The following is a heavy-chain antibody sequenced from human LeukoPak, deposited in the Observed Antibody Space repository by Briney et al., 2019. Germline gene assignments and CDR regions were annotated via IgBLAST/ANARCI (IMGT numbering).Heavy chain of an antibody. D-gene: IGHD2-8*02. CDR1: GFTFSDHT. CDR2: ISASGSTI. Sequence: GGSLRLSCAASGFTFSDHTMTWVRQAPGKGLEWVSYISASGSTIYYADSLKGRFTISRDNAKNSLYLQMNSLRAEDMALYYCAKDEFVASDFTGAFDIWGQGTMVTVSS. CDR3: AKDEFVASDFTGAFDI. J-gene: IGHJ3*02. V-gene: IGHV3-48*04.